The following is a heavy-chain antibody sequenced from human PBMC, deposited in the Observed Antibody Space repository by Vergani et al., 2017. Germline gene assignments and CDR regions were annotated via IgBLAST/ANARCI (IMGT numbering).Heavy chain of an antibody. CDR2: INPNSGGT. CDR3: ARNRYSYGSHFDY. CDR1: GYTFNGYY. J-gene: IGHJ4*02. Sequence: QVQLVQSGAEVKKPGASVKVSCKDSGYTFNGYYMHWVRQAPGQGLEWMGWINPNSGGTNYAQKFQGRVTMTRDTSISTAYMELCRLRSDATAVYYCARNRYSYGSHFDYWGQGTLVTVSS. V-gene: IGHV1-2*02. D-gene: IGHD5-18*01.